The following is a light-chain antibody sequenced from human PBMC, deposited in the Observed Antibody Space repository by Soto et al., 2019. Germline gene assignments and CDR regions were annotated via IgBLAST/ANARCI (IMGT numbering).Light chain of an antibody. CDR3: PQYNSYST. J-gene: IGKJ1*01. Sequence: DIQMTQSPSTLSASVGDRVTITCRASQSISTWLAWYQQKPGKAPKLLIYDASSLESGVPSRFSGSGSGTEFTLAISILQPEDFASYYCPQYNSYSTFGQGTKVDIK. CDR1: QSISTW. V-gene: IGKV1-5*01. CDR2: DAS.